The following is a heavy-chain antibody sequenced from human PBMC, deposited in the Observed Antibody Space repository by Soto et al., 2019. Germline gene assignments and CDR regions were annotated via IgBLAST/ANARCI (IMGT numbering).Heavy chain of an antibody. CDR3: ASRVVVAATAIDY. D-gene: IGHD2-15*01. Sequence: EVQLVESGGGLVKPGGSLRLSCAASGFTFSSYSMNWVRQAPGKGLEWVSSISSSSSYIYYADSVKGRFTISRDNAKNSLYLQMNSLRAEDTAVYYCASRVVVAATAIDYWSQGTLVTVSS. J-gene: IGHJ4*02. V-gene: IGHV3-21*01. CDR2: ISSSSSYI. CDR1: GFTFSSYS.